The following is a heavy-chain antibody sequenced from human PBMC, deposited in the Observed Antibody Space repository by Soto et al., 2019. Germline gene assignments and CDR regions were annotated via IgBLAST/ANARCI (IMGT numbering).Heavy chain of an antibody. CDR3: ASYPQRGYSGMDV. CDR1: GFSFSTYA. Sequence: EVQLVESGGGLVQTGGSLRLSCAASGFSFSTYAMKWVRQAPGKGLEWVSYISFGVQTLKSTVSMKGRFTISSDNAKNSLYLQMSGMRDEDTGVYYCASYPQRGYSGMDVWGQGTTVTVSS. D-gene: IGHD2-2*01. V-gene: IGHV3-48*02. CDR2: ISFGVQTL. J-gene: IGHJ6*01.